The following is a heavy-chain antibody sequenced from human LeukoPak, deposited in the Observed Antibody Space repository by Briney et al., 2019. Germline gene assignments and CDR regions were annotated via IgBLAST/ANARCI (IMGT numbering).Heavy chain of an antibody. J-gene: IGHJ4*02. D-gene: IGHD3-22*01. CDR3: ARADYYDRSGYYYDFDY. CDR2: IIPIFGTA. Sequence: GASVKVSCKASGGTFRNYAISWVRQAPGQWLEWMGGIIPIFGTANYAQKFQGRVTVTTDESTSTAYMELSSLRSEDTAVYYCARADYYDRSGYYYDFDYWGQGTLVTVSS. CDR1: GGTFRNYA. V-gene: IGHV1-69*05.